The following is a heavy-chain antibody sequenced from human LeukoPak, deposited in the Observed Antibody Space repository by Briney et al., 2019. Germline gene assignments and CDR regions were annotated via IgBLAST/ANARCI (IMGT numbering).Heavy chain of an antibody. V-gene: IGHV3-21*01. CDR3: ARVYDSSGYYSPYFDY. CDR2: ISSSSSYI. D-gene: IGHD3-22*01. Sequence: TGGSLRLSCAASGFTFSSYSMNCVRQAPGKGLEWVSSISSSSSYIYYADSVKGRFTISRDNAKNSLYLQMNSLRAEDTAVYYCARVYDSSGYYSPYFDYWGQGTLVTVSS. CDR1: GFTFSSYS. J-gene: IGHJ4*02.